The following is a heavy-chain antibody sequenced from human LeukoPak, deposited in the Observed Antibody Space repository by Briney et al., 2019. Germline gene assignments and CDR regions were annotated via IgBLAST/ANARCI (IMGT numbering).Heavy chain of an antibody. CDR1: GGSFSGYY. J-gene: IGHJ4*02. CDR2: INHSGST. D-gene: IGHD4-17*01. Sequence: SETLSLTCAVYGGSFSGYYWSWIRQPPGKGLEWIGEINHSGSTNYNPSLKSRVTISVDTSKNQFSLKLSSVTAADTAVYYCARGRTSGPRGRVTTERAAPRFDYWGQGTLVTVSS. V-gene: IGHV4-34*01. CDR3: ARGRTSGPRGRVTTERAAPRFDY.